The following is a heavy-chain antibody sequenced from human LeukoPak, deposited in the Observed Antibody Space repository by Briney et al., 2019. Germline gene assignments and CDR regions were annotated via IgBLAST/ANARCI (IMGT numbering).Heavy chain of an antibody. J-gene: IGHJ4*02. CDR1: GFTFSTYA. D-gene: IGHD4-11*01. CDR2: ISAGVPST. CDR3: AKEGGNTLTTQKYFDY. Sequence: PGGSLRLSCAASGFTFSTYAMSWVRQAPGKGLEWVSGISAGVPSTYYADSVKGRFTISRDNSKNTLYLQMNSLRAEDTAVYYCAKEGGNTLTTQKYFDYWGQGTLVTVSS. V-gene: IGHV3-23*01.